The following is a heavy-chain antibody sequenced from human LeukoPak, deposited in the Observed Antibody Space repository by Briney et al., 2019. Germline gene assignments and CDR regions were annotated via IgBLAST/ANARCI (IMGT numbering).Heavy chain of an antibody. V-gene: IGHV3-53*01. CDR2: IYSGGST. D-gene: IGHD6-13*01. CDR1: GFTVSSNY. Sequence: PGGSLRLSCAASGFTVSSNYMSWVRQAPGKGLEWVSVIYSGGSTYYADSVKGRFTISRDNSKNTLYLQMNGLRAEDTAVYYCARERGIAAASYYFDYWGQGTLVTVSS. CDR3: ARERGIAAASYYFDY. J-gene: IGHJ4*02.